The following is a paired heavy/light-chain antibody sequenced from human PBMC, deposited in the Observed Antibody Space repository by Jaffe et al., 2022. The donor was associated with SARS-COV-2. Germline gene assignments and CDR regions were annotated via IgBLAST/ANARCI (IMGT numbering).Light chain of an antibody. J-gene: IGKJ3*01. Sequence: DIQMTQSPSSLSASVGDRVTITCQASQDISNYLNWYQQKPGKAPKLLIYDASNLETGVPSRFSGSGSGTDFTFTISSLQPEDIATYYCQQYDNLFTFGPGTKVDIK. V-gene: IGKV1-33*01. CDR1: QDISNY. CDR3: QQYDNLFT. CDR2: DAS.
Heavy chain of an antibody. D-gene: IGHD2-15*01. CDR3: AHRCSGGSCYAGWGGYFDY. CDR2: IYWDDDK. Sequence: QITLKESGPTLVKPTQTLTLTCTFSGFSLSTSGVGVGWIRQPPGKALEWLALIYWDDDKRYSPSLKSRLTITKDTSKNQVVLTMTNMDPVDTATYYCAHRCSGGSCYAGWGGYFDYWGQGTLVTVSS. CDR1: GFSLSTSGVG. V-gene: IGHV2-5*02. J-gene: IGHJ4*02.